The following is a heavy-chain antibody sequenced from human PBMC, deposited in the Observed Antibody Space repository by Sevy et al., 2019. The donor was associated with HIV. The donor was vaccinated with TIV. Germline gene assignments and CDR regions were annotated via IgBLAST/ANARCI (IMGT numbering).Heavy chain of an antibody. J-gene: IGHJ6*02. CDR2: FYTGSKT. Sequence: GGSLRLSCAVSGFPVSSSYMNWVRQAPGKGLEWVSVFYTGSKTDYADSVKGRFTMSRDNSKNTLYLQMNGLRAEDTAVYYCARDKNVYYYDLDVWGQGTTVTVSS. CDR3: ARDKNVYYYDLDV. V-gene: IGHV3-53*01. CDR1: GFPVSSSY.